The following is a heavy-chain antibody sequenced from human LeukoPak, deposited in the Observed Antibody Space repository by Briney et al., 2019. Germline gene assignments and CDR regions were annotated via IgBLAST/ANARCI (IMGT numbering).Heavy chain of an antibody. D-gene: IGHD3-16*01. Sequence: ASVKVSCKASGGTFSSYSISWVRQAPGQGLEWMGWISAYNGNTNYAQKLQGRVTMTTDTSTSTAYMELRSLRSDDTAVYYCARHGLLGGSEYYYYMDVWGKGTTVTVSS. CDR3: ARHGLLGGSEYYYYMDV. V-gene: IGHV1-18*01. CDR1: GGTFSSYS. J-gene: IGHJ6*03. CDR2: ISAYNGNT.